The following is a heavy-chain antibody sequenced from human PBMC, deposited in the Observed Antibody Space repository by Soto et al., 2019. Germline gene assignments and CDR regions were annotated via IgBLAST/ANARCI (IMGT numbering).Heavy chain of an antibody. D-gene: IGHD3-3*01. CDR1: RASFSDYY. CDR3: AGGQYDFWSGNRYYYGLDA. V-gene: IGHV4-34*01. CDR2: VNHSGST. J-gene: IGHJ6*02. Sequence: SETLSLTCAVYRASFSDYYWTWIRQPPGKGLEWIGEVNHSGSTNSNPSLKSRVTISVDPSKSQFSLKLNSVTAADTAIYYCAGGQYDFWSGNRYYYGLDAWGQGTTVTVSS.